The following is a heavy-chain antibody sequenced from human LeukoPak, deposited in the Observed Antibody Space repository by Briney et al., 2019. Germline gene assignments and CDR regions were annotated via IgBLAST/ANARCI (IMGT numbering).Heavy chain of an antibody. CDR2: INPNSGGT. CDR3: ATARPYYYDSSDDAFDI. Sequence: GASVKVSCKASGYTFTGYYMHWVRQAPGQGLEWMGWINPNSGGTNYAQKFQGRVTMTRDTSISTAYMELSRLRSDDTAVYYCATARPYYYDSSDDAFDIWGQGTMVTVSS. CDR1: GYTFTGYY. J-gene: IGHJ3*02. D-gene: IGHD3-22*01. V-gene: IGHV1-2*02.